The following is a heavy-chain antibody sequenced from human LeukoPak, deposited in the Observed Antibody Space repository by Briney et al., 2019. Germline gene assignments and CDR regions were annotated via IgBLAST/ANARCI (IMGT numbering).Heavy chain of an antibody. J-gene: IGHJ1*01. CDR3: ARVVDVGAPGFQH. CDR1: GYTFTGYY. Sequence: ASVKVSCKTSGYTFTGYYLHWVRQAPRQGPEWMGWINANSGDTYYVQKFKGRITMTRDTSINTAYMELNRLISDDTAVYYCARVVDVGAPGFQHGARGPLFTVS. V-gene: IGHV1-2*02. D-gene: IGHD1-26*01. CDR2: INANSGDT.